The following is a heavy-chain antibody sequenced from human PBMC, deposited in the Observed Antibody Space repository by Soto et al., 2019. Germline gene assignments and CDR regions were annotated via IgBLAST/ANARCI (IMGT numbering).Heavy chain of an antibody. CDR3: ARLDNTAMVDY. J-gene: IGHJ4*02. D-gene: IGHD5-18*01. Sequence: SETLSLTCTVSGGSISSSSYYWGWIRQPPGKGLEWIGSIYYSGSTYYNPSLKSRVTISVDTSKNQFSLKRSSVTAADTAVYYCARLDNTAMVDYWGQGTLVTVSS. V-gene: IGHV4-39*01. CDR1: GGSISSSSYY. CDR2: IYYSGST.